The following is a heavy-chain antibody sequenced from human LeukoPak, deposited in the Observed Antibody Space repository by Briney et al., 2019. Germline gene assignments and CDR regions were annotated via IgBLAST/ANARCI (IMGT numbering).Heavy chain of an antibody. Sequence: PGEPLRLSCAGSGFTLTYTWMSWVRQAPGKGLEWIARIRSTKDGGTAEHAAPVKGRFTVSRDDSKNTIYLQMNSLKIEDTALYYCTTGSYYTTGAFDIWGQGTMVTVSS. CDR2: IRSTKDGGTA. V-gene: IGHV3-15*01. D-gene: IGHD1-26*01. CDR3: TTGSYYTTGAFDI. J-gene: IGHJ3*02. CDR1: GFTLTYTW.